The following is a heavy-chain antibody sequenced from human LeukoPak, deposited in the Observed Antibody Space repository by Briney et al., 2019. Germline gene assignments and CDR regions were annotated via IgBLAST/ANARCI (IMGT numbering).Heavy chain of an antibody. CDR1: GFTFSSYG. D-gene: IGHD3-22*01. Sequence: GGSLRLSCAASGFTFSSYGMSWVRQAPGKGLEWVSAISGSGGSTYYADSVKGRFTISRDNSKNTLYLQMNSLRAEDTAVYYCARDLFRVYYDSSGYYGSWYFDLWGRGTLVTVSS. V-gene: IGHV3-23*01. CDR3: ARDLFRVYYDSSGYYGSWYFDL. J-gene: IGHJ2*01. CDR2: ISGSGGST.